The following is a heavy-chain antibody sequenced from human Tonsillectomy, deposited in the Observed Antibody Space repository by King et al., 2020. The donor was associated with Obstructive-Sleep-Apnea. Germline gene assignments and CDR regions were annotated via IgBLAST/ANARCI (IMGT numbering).Heavy chain of an antibody. V-gene: IGHV4-34*01. D-gene: IGHD6-13*01. J-gene: IGHJ4*02. Sequence: VQLQQWGAGLLKPSETLSLTCAVDGGSFSDYYCSWSRQPPGKGLEWSGEINHSGNTNYNPSLKSRVTISVDTSKNQFSLKLSSVTAADTAMYYCAKGSSSWYPDYFDYWGQGTLVTVSS. CDR3: AKGSSSWYPDYFDY. CDR2: INHSGNT. CDR1: GGSFSDYY.